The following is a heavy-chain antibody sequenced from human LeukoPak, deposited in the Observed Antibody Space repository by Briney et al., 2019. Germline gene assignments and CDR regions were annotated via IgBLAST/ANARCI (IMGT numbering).Heavy chain of an antibody. CDR2: TNYRSKWYN. Sequence: SQTLSLTCDISGDSVSGNIVAWNWIRQSPSRGLEWLGRTNYRSKWYNDYAVSVKSRITINPDTSKNQFSLQLNSVTPEDTAVYYCARVTDLYGDYAPFGYWGQGTLVTVSS. J-gene: IGHJ4*02. D-gene: IGHD4-17*01. V-gene: IGHV6-1*01. CDR3: ARVTDLYGDYAPFGY. CDR1: GDSVSGNIVA.